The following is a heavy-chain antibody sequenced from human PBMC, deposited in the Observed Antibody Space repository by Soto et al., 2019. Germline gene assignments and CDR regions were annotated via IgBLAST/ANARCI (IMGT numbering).Heavy chain of an antibody. J-gene: IGHJ4*02. D-gene: IGHD5-18*01. CDR3: VHTGYSCDTFED. V-gene: IGHV2-5*01. CDR1: GFSLTTYVVV. CDR2: IFWNDDE. Sequence: SGPRLVNPTQTLTLTCTFSGFSLTTYVVVVGWILQPPGKALECLALIFWNDDERYSPSLKSRLTITKDTSKNQVVLTMTNMDPVDTATYDCVHTGYSCDTFEDWGPGTMVTVSS.